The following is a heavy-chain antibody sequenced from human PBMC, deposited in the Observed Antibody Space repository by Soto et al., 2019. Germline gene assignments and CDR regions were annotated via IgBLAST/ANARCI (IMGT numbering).Heavy chain of an antibody. CDR2: IIPIFGTA. Sequence: QVQLVQSGAEVKKPGSSVKVSCTACGGTFSSYAISWVRQAPGQGLEWMGGIIPIFGTANYAQKFQGRVTITADESTSTAYMELSSLRSEHTAVYYCARSESYDSRVGYFDYWGQGTLVTVSS. J-gene: IGHJ4*02. CDR3: ARSESYDSRVGYFDY. CDR1: GGTFSSYA. V-gene: IGHV1-69*01. D-gene: IGHD3-22*01.